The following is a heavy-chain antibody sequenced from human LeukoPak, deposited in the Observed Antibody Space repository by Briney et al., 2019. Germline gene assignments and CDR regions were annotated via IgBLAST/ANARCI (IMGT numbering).Heavy chain of an antibody. CDR3: AKVVGITMVRGVPFYFDG. Sequence: GGSLRLSCAASGFTFSSYAMSWVRQAPGKGLEWVSAISGSGGSTYYADPVKGRFTISRDNSKNTLYLQMNSLRAEDTAVYYCAKVVGITMVRGVPFYFDGWGQGTRVTVSS. D-gene: IGHD3-10*01. CDR2: ISGSGGST. J-gene: IGHJ4*02. CDR1: GFTFSSYA. V-gene: IGHV3-23*01.